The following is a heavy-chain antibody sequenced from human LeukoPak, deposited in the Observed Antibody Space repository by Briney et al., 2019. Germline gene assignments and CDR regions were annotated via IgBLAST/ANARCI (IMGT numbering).Heavy chain of an antibody. V-gene: IGHV3-23*01. Sequence: GGSLRLSCAASGFTFSSYAMSWVRQAPGKGLEWVSAISGSGGSTYYADSVKGRFTISRDNSKNTLYLHMNSLRTEDTAIYYCAKIGDVGDGEIDLWLPYYFDYWGQGTLVTVSS. CDR2: ISGSGGST. CDR3: AKIGDVGDGEIDLWLPYYFDY. CDR1: GFTFSSYA. J-gene: IGHJ4*02. D-gene: IGHD5-18*01.